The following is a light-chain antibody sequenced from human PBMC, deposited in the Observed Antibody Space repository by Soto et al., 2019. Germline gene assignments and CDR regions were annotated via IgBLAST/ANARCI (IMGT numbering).Light chain of an antibody. J-gene: IGLJ2*01. CDR2: EVS. CDR3: TSYTSSSTLV. CDR1: SNDVGGYDY. V-gene: IGLV2-14*01. Sequence: QSALTQPASVSGSPGQSITISCSGTSNDVGGYDYVSWYQQHPGKAPKLVIYEVSNRPSWVSNRFSGSKSGNTASLTISGLQPEDEADYYCTSYTSSSTLVFGVGTKLTVL.